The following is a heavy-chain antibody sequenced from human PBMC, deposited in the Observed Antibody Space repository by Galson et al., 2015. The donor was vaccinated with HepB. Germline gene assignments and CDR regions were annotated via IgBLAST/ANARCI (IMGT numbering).Heavy chain of an antibody. D-gene: IGHD1-1*01. CDR3: ARAWTSRPSTRQTDHFDY. J-gene: IGHJ4*02. Sequence: CAISGDSVSSRTASWNWIRQSPSRGLEWLGRTYYRSQWYSDYSASVRGRMTISPDTSENQFSLHLSSVTPEDTAIYFCARAWTSRPSTRQTDHFDYWGQGTLVTVSS. CDR2: TYYRSQWYS. CDR1: GDSVSSRTAS. V-gene: IGHV6-1*01.